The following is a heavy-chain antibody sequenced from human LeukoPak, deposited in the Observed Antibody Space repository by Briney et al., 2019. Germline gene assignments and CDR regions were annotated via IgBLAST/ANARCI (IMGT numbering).Heavy chain of an antibody. J-gene: IGHJ4*02. CDR3: GTLLSNGPFDY. V-gene: IGHV1-2*02. CDR1: GYTFTGYY. CDR2: IYPNSGAT. Sequence: ASVKVSCKASGYTFTGYYMHWVRQAPGPGHEWMGWIYPNSGATKYAQKFPGRVTMTRDTSISTAYMELSGLRSDDTAVYYCGTLLSNGPFDYWGQGSLVTVSS.